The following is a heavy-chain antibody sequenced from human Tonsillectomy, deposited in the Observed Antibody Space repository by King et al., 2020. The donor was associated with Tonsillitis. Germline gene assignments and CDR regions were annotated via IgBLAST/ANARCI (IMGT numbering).Heavy chain of an antibody. Sequence: QLQESGSGLVKPSQTLSLTCAVSGGSISSGGYSWSWIRQPPGKGLEWIGFIYHSGSTYYNPSVKSRVTISVDRSKNQFSLKLNSVTAADTAVYYCARDASNLGRAFVYWGQGTLVTVSS. CDR3: ARDASNLGRAFVY. J-gene: IGHJ4*02. D-gene: IGHD7-27*01. CDR2: IYHSGST. V-gene: IGHV4-30-2*01. CDR1: GGSISSGGYS.